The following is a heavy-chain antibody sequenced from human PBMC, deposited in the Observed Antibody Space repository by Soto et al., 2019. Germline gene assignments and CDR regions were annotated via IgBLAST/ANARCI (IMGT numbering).Heavy chain of an antibody. Sequence: QVQLVQSGAEVKMPEASVKVSCKASGYTYTSYGISWVRQAPGQGLEWMGWISAYNGNTNYAQKLQGRVTMITDTSTSTAYMELRSLRSDDTAVYYCARVVGRGGLYYMDVWGKGTTVTVSS. J-gene: IGHJ6*03. V-gene: IGHV1-18*01. CDR2: ISAYNGNT. CDR1: GYTYTSYG. CDR3: ARVVGRGGLYYMDV. D-gene: IGHD1-26*01.